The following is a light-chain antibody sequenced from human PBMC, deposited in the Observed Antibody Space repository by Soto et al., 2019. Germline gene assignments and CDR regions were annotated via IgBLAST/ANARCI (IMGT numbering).Light chain of an antibody. J-gene: IGKJ4*01. CDR2: GAS. V-gene: IGKV3-15*01. CDR3: QQYNNWPRAT. CDR1: QSVSSSY. Sequence: EIVLTQSPATLSLSPGERATLSCRASQSVSSSYLAWYQQKPGQAPRLLIYGASSRATGFPARFSGSGSGTEFNLTISSLQSEDFGVYYCQQYNNWPRATFGGGTKVDIK.